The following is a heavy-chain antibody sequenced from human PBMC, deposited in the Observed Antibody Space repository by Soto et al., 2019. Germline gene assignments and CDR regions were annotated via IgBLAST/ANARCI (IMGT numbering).Heavy chain of an antibody. CDR3: ARSHLAVAVSPWFDP. J-gene: IGHJ5*02. V-gene: IGHV2-26*01. CDR1: GMSITDSEMG. D-gene: IGHD2-15*01. CDR2: IDSSGEK. Sequence: QVTLKESGPVLVKPTETLTLRCTVSGMSITDSEMGVSWIRQPPGQPLEWLAHIDSSGEKSYRTFLKSRLAISKDTSKSQIVLTMTNMDPADTATYYCARSHLAVAVSPWFDPWGQGIPVNVSS.